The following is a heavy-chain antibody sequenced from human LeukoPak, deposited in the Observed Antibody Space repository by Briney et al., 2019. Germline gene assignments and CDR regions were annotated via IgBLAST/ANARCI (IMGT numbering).Heavy chain of an antibody. D-gene: IGHD3-10*01. CDR1: GFTFSSYG. Sequence: PGGSLRLSCAASGFTFSSYGMHWVRQAPGKGLEWVVVIWYDGSNKYYADSVKGRFTISRDNSKNTLFLQMSSLRAEDTAVYYCASQRGGFGGNYYYYMDVWGKGTTVIVSS. CDR3: ASQRGGFGGNYYYYMDV. CDR2: IWYDGSNK. J-gene: IGHJ6*03. V-gene: IGHV3-33*01.